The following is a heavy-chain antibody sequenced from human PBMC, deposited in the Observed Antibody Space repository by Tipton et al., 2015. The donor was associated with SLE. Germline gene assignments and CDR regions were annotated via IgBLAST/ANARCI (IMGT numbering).Heavy chain of an antibody. Sequence: TLSLTCDVSGDSVSSEKWWSWVRQSPGKGLEWIGEIHRRGSTNYNPSVKSRVTISLDRPKNQISLSLTTVTAADTAVYYCAVLRKGISFLLWGQGSLVTVSS. J-gene: IGHJ4*02. CDR1: GDSVSSEKW. CDR3: AVLRKGISFLL. V-gene: IGHV4-4*02. CDR2: IHRRGST.